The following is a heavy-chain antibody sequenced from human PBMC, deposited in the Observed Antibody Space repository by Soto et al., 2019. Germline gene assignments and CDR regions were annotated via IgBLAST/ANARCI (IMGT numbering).Heavy chain of an antibody. CDR3: ARDSHGITIFGVGYYYYGMDV. CDR1: GGSISSYY. CDR2: IYTSGST. Sequence: SETLSLTCTVSGGSISSYYWSWIRQPAGKGLEWIGRIYTSGSTNYNPSLKSRVTMSVDTSKNQFSLKLSSVTAADTAVYYCARDSHGITIFGVGYYYYGMDVWGQGTTVTVSS. J-gene: IGHJ6*02. D-gene: IGHD3-3*01. V-gene: IGHV4-4*07.